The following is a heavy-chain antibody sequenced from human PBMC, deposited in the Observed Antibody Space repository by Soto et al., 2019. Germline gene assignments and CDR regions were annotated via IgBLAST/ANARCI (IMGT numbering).Heavy chain of an antibody. Sequence: GASVKVSCKASGGTFSSYAISWVRQAPGQGLEWMGGIIPIFGTANYAQKFQGRVTITADESTSTAYMELSSLRSEDTAVYYCASPDYGGNSQFDYWGQGTLVTVSS. CDR2: IIPIFGTA. J-gene: IGHJ4*02. D-gene: IGHD4-17*01. CDR1: GGTFSSYA. V-gene: IGHV1-69*13. CDR3: ASPDYGGNSQFDY.